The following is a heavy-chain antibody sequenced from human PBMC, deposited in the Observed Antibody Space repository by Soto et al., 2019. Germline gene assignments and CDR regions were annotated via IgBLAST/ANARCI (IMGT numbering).Heavy chain of an antibody. J-gene: IGHJ6*04. CDR3: ARNWASSYDV. V-gene: IGHV4-4*02. Sequence: QVQLQESGPGLVKPSGTLSLTCAVSSGSISSGNWWCWVRQPPGKGLEWIGEFYHSGSTDYNPSLKSRVTISVDKSKNHFSLKLTAATAADTAVYYCARNWASSYDVWGKGTTVTVSS. CDR2: FYHSGST. D-gene: IGHD4-4*01. CDR1: SGSISSGNW.